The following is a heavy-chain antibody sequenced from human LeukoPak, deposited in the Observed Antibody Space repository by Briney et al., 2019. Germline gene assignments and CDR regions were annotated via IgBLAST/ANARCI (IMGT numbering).Heavy chain of an antibody. CDR3: AGRRWGFDY. V-gene: IGHV4-34*01. J-gene: IGHJ4*02. Sequence: SETLSLTCAVYGGSFSGYYWSWIRQPPGKGLEWIGEINHSGSTNYNPSLKSRVTISVDTSKNQFSLKLSSVTAADTAVYYCAGRRWGFDYWGQGTLVTVSS. CDR2: INHSGST. D-gene: IGHD4-23*01. CDR1: GGSFSGYY.